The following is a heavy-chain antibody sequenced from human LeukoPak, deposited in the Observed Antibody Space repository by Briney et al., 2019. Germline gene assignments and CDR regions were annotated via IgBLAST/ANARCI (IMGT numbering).Heavy chain of an antibody. CDR1: GFTFSSYS. V-gene: IGHV3-21*01. Sequence: PGGSLRLTCAASGFTFSSYSMNWVRQAPGKGLEWVSSISSSSSYIYYADSVKGRFTIFRDNAKNSLYLQMNSLRAEDTAVYYCAREWLPAASLDVWGQGTTVTVSS. CDR2: ISSSSSYI. CDR3: AREWLPAASLDV. J-gene: IGHJ6*02. D-gene: IGHD2-2*01.